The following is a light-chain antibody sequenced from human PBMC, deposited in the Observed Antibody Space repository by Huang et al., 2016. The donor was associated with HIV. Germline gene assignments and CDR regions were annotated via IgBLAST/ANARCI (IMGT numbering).Light chain of an antibody. J-gene: IGKJ4*01. CDR1: RSVNTN. CDR3: HQYNNWLLS. Sequence: EIVMTQSPATLSVSPGERVTLSCRANRSVNTNLAWYQQRPGQAPRLLIYGSSTRAPGIPARFRGSGSGTDFSLTISSLQSEDFALYYCHQYNNWLLSFGGGTRVDI. CDR2: GSS. V-gene: IGKV3-15*01.